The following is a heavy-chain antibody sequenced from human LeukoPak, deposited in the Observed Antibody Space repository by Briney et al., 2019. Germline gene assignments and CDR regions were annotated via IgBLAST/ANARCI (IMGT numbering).Heavy chain of an antibody. CDR1: GYTFTGYY. J-gene: IGHJ3*02. CDR2: INPNSGGT. Sequence: GASVKVSCKASGYTFTGYYMHWVRQAPGQGLEWMGRINPNSGGTSYAQKFQGRVTMTRDTSISTAYMELSRLRSDDTAVYYCARGTTVRAFDIWGQGTMVTVSS. V-gene: IGHV1-2*06. CDR3: ARGTTVRAFDI. D-gene: IGHD4-17*01.